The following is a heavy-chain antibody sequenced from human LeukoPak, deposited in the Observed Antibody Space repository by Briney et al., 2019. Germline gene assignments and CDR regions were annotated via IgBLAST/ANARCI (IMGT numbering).Heavy chain of an antibody. J-gene: IGHJ6*02. CDR1: GFTVSSNY. CDR2: IYSGGST. CDR3: ARDLESERRDGYVYYYYGMDV. V-gene: IGHV3-53*01. Sequence: GGSLRLSCAASGFTVSSNYMSWVRQAPGKGLEWVSVIYSGGSTYYADSVKGRFTISRDNSKNTLYLQMNSLRAEDTAVYYCARDLESERRDGYVYYYYGMDVWGQGTTVTVSS. D-gene: IGHD5-24*01.